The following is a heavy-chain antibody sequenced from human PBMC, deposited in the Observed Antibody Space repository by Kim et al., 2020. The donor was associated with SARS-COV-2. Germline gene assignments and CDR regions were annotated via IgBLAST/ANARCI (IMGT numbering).Heavy chain of an antibody. D-gene: IGHD6-25*01. V-gene: IGHV6-1*01. Sequence: EYTRSMKSRITITTDTSKNEFTLQLNSVTPDDTAVYYCTRGRSPAAGVFDYWGQGTLVTVTS. CDR3: TRGRSPAAGVFDY. J-gene: IGHJ4*02.